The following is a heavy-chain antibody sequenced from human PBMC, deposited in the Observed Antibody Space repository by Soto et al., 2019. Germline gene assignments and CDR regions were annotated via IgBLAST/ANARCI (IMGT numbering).Heavy chain of an antibody. CDR1: GGTIRSKSHY. CDR2: IYYRGNT. Sequence: SETMALTCTVSGGTIRSKSHYWSWIRKHPGKGLEWIGYIYYRGNTDYNPSLKSRGTISVDTSKNQFSLKLNSVTAADTAVYYCARVQEYDFWSGYVDSWGQGTLVTVSS. J-gene: IGHJ4*02. D-gene: IGHD3-3*01. CDR3: ARVQEYDFWSGYVDS. V-gene: IGHV4-31*03.